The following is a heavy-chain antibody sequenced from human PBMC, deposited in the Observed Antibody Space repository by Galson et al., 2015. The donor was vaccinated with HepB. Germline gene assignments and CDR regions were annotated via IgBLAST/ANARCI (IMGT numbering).Heavy chain of an antibody. J-gene: IGHJ4*02. CDR2: ISYDGSNK. Sequence: SLRLSCAASGFTFSSYAMHWVRQAPGKGLEWVAVISYDGSNKYYADSVKGRFTISRDNSKNTLYLQMNSLRAEDTAVYYCARSHGYSSGWYDYWGQGTLVTVSS. V-gene: IGHV3-30*04. D-gene: IGHD6-19*01. CDR3: ARSHGYSSGWYDY. CDR1: GFTFSSYA.